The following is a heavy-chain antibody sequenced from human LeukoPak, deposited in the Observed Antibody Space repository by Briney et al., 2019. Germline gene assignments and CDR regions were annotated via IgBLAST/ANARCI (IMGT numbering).Heavy chain of an antibody. CDR2: ISGSGNSP. CDR3: AKDQRAVDGTCFDY. V-gene: IGHV3-23*01. CDR1: GFTFSSYA. J-gene: IGHJ4*02. D-gene: IGHD6-19*01. Sequence: GGSLRLSCTDSGFTFSSYAMTWVRQAPGKGLEWVADISGSGNSPNYADSLKGPFTNSRDNSNNPLYLQMKPLSPEDTAVYYCAKDQRAVDGTCFDYWGQGTLVTVSS.